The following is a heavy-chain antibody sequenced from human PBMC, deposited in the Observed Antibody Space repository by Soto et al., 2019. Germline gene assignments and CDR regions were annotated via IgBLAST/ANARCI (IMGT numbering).Heavy chain of an antibody. CDR1: GFTITRYS. J-gene: IGHJ4*02. V-gene: IGHV3-21*06. CDR3: ARESEDLTSNFDY. Sequence: EVQLVESGGGLVKPGGSLRLSCAASGFTITRYSMNWVRQAPGKGLEWVSSISSTTNYIYYGDSMKGRFTISRDNAKNSLYLEMNSLIAEDTAVYDCARESEDLTSNFDYWGQGTLVTVSS. CDR2: ISSTTNYI.